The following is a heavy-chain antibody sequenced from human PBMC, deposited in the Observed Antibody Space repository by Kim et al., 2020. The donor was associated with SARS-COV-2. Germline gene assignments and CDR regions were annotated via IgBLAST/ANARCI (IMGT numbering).Heavy chain of an antibody. CDR2: IDPSGGST. CDR1: GYTFTTYY. CDR3: ARSIAAAGPFWYFDL. J-gene: IGHJ2*01. D-gene: IGHD6-13*01. V-gene: IGHV1-46*01. Sequence: ASVKVSCKASGYTFTTYYIHWVRQAPGQGLEWMGIIDPSGGSTSYAQKFQGRVTMTRDTSTSTVYMELSSLRSDDTAVYYCARSIAAAGPFWYFDLWGRG.